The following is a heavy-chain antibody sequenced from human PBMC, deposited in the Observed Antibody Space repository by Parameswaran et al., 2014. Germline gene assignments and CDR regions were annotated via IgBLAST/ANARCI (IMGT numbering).Heavy chain of an antibody. CDR3: AKDWASSARRGNWFDP. J-gene: IGHJ5*02. CDR1: GFTFSSYG. Sequence: GSRLKISCAASGFTFSSYGMHWVRQAPGKGLEWVAVISYDGSNKYYADSVKGRFTISRDNSKNTLYLQMNSLRAEDTAVYYCAKDWASSARRGNWFDPWGQGTLVTVSS. CDR2: ISYDGSNK. D-gene: IGHD2-2*01. V-gene: IGHV3-30*18.